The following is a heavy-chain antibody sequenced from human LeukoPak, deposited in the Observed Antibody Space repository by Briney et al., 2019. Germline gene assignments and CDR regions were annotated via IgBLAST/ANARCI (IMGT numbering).Heavy chain of an antibody. CDR2: TYYRSKWYN. Sequence: SQTLSLTCDISGDSVSSSGASWTWIRQSPSRGLEWLGRTYYRSKWYNDYAVSVKGRTSINPDTSKNQFSLQLNSVTPEDTAVYYCARETDFGVVTNWGQGTLVTVSS. CDR1: GDSVSSSGAS. D-gene: IGHD3-3*01. V-gene: IGHV6-1*01. J-gene: IGHJ4*02. CDR3: ARETDFGVVTN.